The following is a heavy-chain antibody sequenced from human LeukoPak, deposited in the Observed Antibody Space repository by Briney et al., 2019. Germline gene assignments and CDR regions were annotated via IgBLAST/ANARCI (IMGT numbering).Heavy chain of an antibody. Sequence: ASVKVSCKASGYTFTSYDINWVRQATGQGLEWMGWMNPNSGNTGYAQKFQGRVTMTRNTSISTAYMGLSSLRSEDTAVYYCARGGIVVVTARPYYFDYWGQGTLVTVSS. CDR3: ARGGIVVVTARPYYFDY. D-gene: IGHD2-21*02. CDR1: GYTFTSYD. CDR2: MNPNSGNT. V-gene: IGHV1-8*01. J-gene: IGHJ4*02.